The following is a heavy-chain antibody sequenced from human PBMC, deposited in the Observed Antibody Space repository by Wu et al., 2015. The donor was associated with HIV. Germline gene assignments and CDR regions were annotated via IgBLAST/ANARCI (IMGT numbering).Heavy chain of an antibody. Sequence: VVKKPGDSVKVSCKASGYTFTTYAISWVRQAPGQGLEWMGWISTYNGKTDYTQKVQGRVTLTTDTSTSTAYMELRSLTSDDTAMYYCAVMVRGVIIRRYFDYWGQGTLVIVSS. CDR1: GYTFTTYA. D-gene: IGHD3-10*01. CDR2: ISTYNGKT. CDR3: AVMVRGVIIRRYFDY. V-gene: IGHV1-18*01. J-gene: IGHJ4*02.